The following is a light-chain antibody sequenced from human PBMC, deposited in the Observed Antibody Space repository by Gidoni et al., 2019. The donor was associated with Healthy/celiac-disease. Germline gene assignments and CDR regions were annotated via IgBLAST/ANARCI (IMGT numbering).Light chain of an antibody. J-gene: IGKJ5*01. V-gene: IGKV4-1*01. CDR1: QSVLYSSNNKNY. CDR3: QQYYSTPPT. CDR2: WAS. Sequence: DIVMTQSPDSLSVSLGERATINCKSSQSVLYSSNNKNYLAWYQQKPGQPPKLLIYWASTRESGVPDRFSGSGSGTDFTLTISSRQAEDVAVYYCQQYYSTPPTFXQXTRLEIK.